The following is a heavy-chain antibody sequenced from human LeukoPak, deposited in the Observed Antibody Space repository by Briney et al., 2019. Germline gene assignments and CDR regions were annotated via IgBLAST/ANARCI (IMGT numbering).Heavy chain of an antibody. V-gene: IGHV1-8*01. CDR1: GYTFTSYD. CDR2: MNPNSGNT. CDR3: ARGRGCSGGNCCYFDY. Sequence: ASVKVSCKASGYTFTSYDINWVRQATGQGLEWMGWMNPNSGNTGYAQKFQGRVTMTTNTSISTAYMELSSLRSEDTTVYYCARGRGCSGGNCCYFDYWGQGTLVTVSS. J-gene: IGHJ4*02. D-gene: IGHD2-15*01.